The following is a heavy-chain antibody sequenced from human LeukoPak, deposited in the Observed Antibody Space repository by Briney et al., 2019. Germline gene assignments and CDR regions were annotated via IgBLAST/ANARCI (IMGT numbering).Heavy chain of an antibody. D-gene: IGHD5-24*01. CDR3: AKPSPRRDGYNLDY. V-gene: IGHV3-23*01. J-gene: IGHJ4*02. CDR1: GFTFSSYA. CDR2: ISGSGGST. Sequence: GGSLRLSCAASGFTFSSYAMSWVRQAPGKGPEWVSAISGSGGSTYYADSVKGRFTISRDNSKNTLYLQMNSLRAEDTAVYYCAKPSPRRDGYNLDYWGQGTLVTVSS.